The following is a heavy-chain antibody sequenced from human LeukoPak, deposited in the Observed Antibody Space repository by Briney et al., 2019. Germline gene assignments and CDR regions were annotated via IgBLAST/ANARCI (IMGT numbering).Heavy chain of an antibody. Sequence: GSLRLSCPASGFTFSTYSMNWVRQAPGKGLEWVSSISSSSSYTYYSDSVKGRSTISRGNAKNSLYLQMNSLRAEDTAVYYCARGPTVVTPFDYWGQGTLVTVSS. CDR3: ARGPTVVTPFDY. V-gene: IGHV3-21*04. CDR2: ISSSSSYT. J-gene: IGHJ4*02. CDR1: GFTFSTYS. D-gene: IGHD4-23*01.